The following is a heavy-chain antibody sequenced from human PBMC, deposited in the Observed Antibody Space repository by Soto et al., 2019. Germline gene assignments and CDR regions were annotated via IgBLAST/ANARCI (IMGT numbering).Heavy chain of an antibody. CDR1: GFTFSNYA. Sequence: EVQLLESGGGLVQPGGSLRLSCAASGFTFSNYAMSWVRQAPGKGLEWVSGISGSGRSAYYADSVKGRFTISRDNSNNTLYLQMHSLRVEDTAVYYCAKDHAIAAVVTFDYWGQGTLVTVSP. CDR3: AKDHAIAAVVTFDY. D-gene: IGHD6-6*01. J-gene: IGHJ4*02. V-gene: IGHV3-23*01. CDR2: ISGSGRSA.